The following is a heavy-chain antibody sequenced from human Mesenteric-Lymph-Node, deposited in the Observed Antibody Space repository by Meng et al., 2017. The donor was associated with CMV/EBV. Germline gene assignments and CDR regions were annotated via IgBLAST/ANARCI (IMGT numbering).Heavy chain of an antibody. CDR3: AGGIAAAGSRWFDP. J-gene: IGHJ5*02. CDR2: IIPILGIA. D-gene: IGHD6-13*01. CDR1: GGTFSSYT. V-gene: IGHV1-69*02. Sequence: QVQLVQSVDEVKKPGSSVKVSCKASGGTFSSYTISWVRQAPGQGLEWMGRIIPILGIANYAQKFQGRVTITAAKSTSTAYMELSRLRSEDTAVYYCAGGIAAAGSRWFDPWGQGTLVTVSS.